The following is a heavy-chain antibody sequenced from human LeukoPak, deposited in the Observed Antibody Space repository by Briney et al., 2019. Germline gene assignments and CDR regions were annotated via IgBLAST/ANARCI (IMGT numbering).Heavy chain of an antibody. D-gene: IGHD3-3*01. CDR3: ARAPNLITIFGLRGREYYFDY. CDR1: GYTFTSYD. CDR2: MNPNSGNT. J-gene: IGHJ4*02. Sequence: GASVKVSCKASGYTFTSYDINWVRQATGQGLEWMGWMNPNSGNTGYAQKFQGRVTITRNTSISTAYMELSSLRSEDTAVYYCARAPNLITIFGLRGREYYFDYWGQGTLVTVSS. V-gene: IGHV1-8*03.